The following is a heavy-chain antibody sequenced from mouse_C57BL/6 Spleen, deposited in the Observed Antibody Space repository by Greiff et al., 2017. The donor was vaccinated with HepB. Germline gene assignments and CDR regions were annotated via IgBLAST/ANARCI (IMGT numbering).Heavy chain of an antibody. V-gene: IGHV1-52*01. D-gene: IGHD1-1*01. J-gene: IGHJ2*01. CDR2: IDPSDSET. CDR1: GYTFTSYW. CDR3: ARRGSSYDSDY. Sequence: QVQLQQPGAELVRPGSSVKLSCKASGYTFTSYWMHWVKQRPIQGLEWIGNIDPSDSETHYNQKFKDKATLTVDKSSSTAYMQLSSLTSGDSAVYYCARRGSSYDSDYWGQGTTLTVSS.